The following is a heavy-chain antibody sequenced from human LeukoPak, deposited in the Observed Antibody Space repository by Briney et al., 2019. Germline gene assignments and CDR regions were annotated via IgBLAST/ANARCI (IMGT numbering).Heavy chain of an antibody. CDR2: MRQDGSEI. CDR3: ARGGATRGRFEN. Sequence: GGSLRLSCAASGFPFNVQTMSWVRQASGKGLDWVASMRQDGSEIYYVDSVKGRFTISRDNPKNSLYLQMNSLRAEDTAVYYCARGGATRGRFENWGQGTLVTVSS. J-gene: IGHJ4*02. V-gene: IGHV3-7*01. D-gene: IGHD1-26*01. CDR1: GFPFNVQT.